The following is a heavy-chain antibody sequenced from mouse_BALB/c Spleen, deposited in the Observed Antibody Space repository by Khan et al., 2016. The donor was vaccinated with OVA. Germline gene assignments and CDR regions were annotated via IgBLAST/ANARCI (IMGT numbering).Heavy chain of an antibody. J-gene: IGHJ2*01. V-gene: IGHV1-7*01. Sequence: QVQLKQSGAELAKPGASVKMSCKASGYTFSNYWIHWVKQRPGQGLEWIGYINPSSGHTYYNQTFNDKATLTTDKSSSTAYMQLNSLTSEDSAVYYCARDRIDYWGQGTTLTVSS. CDR3: ARDRIDY. CDR1: GYTFSNYW. CDR2: INPSSGHT.